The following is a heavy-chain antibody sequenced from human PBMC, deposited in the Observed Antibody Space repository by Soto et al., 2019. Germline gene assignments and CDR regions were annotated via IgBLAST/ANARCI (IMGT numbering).Heavy chain of an antibody. V-gene: IGHV3-23*01. D-gene: IGHD3-9*01. CDR2: ISGSGGST. Sequence: GGSLRLSCAASGFTFSSYAMSWVRQAPGKGLEWVSAISGSGGSTYYADSVKGRFTISRDNSKNTLYLQMNSLRAEDTAVYYCARDYRYFDWLGLDYYYYGMDVWGQGTTVTVSS. J-gene: IGHJ6*02. CDR3: ARDYRYFDWLGLDYYYYGMDV. CDR1: GFTFSSYA.